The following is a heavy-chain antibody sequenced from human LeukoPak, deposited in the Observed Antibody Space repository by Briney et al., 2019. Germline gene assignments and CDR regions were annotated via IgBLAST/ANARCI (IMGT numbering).Heavy chain of an antibody. V-gene: IGHV1-2*02. CDR1: GYTFTGYY. CDR2: INPNSGGT. CDR3: AREGYGSAYYYMDV. J-gene: IGHJ6*03. D-gene: IGHD3-10*01. Sequence: ASVKVSCKASGYTFTGYYMHWVRQAPGQGLEWMGWINPNSGGTNYAQKFQGRVTMTRDTSISTAYMELSRLRSDDTAVYYCAREGYGSAYYYMDVWGKGTTVTVSS.